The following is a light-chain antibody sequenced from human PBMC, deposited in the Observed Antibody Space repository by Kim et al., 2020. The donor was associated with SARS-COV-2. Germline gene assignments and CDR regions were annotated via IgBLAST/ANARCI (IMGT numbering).Light chain of an antibody. CDR1: QGISSY. V-gene: IGKV1-8*01. CDR2: AAS. Sequence: AIRITQSPSSLSASTGDRVTITCRASQGISSYLAWYQQKPGKAPKLLIYAASTLQSGVPSRFSGSGSGTDFTLTISCLQSEDFAIYYCQQYYNYPPWTFGQGTKVDIK. CDR3: QQYYNYPPWT. J-gene: IGKJ1*01.